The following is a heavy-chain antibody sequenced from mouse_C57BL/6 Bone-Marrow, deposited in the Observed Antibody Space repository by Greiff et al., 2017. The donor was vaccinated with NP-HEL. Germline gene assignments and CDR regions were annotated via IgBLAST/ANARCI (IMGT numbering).Heavy chain of an antibody. Sequence: VQLQQSGPELVKPGASVKIPCKASGYTFTDYNMDWVKQSHGKSLEWIGDINPNNGGTIYNQKFKGKATLTVDKSSSTAYMELRSLTSEDTAVYYCARGISIYYYGSSFGFDYWGQGTTLTVSS. CDR3: ARGISIYYYGSSFGFDY. CDR1: GYTFTDYN. J-gene: IGHJ2*01. V-gene: IGHV1-18*01. CDR2: INPNNGGT. D-gene: IGHD1-1*01.